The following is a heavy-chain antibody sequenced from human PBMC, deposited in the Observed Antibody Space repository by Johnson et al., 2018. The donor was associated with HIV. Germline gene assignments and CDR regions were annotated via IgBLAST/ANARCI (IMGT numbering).Heavy chain of an antibody. V-gene: IGHV3-30*03. CDR2: ISYDGSNK. Sequence: QVQLVESGGGLVQPGGSLRLSCAASGFTFSSYGMHWVRQAPGKGLEWVAVISYDGSNKYYADSVKGRFSISRDNSKNTLFLDMNSLRAEDTAVYYCARAMYADDYGDYLFLAPRLDAFDIWGPGTIVTVSS. J-gene: IGHJ3*02. D-gene: IGHD4-17*01. CDR3: ARAMYADDYGDYLFLAPRLDAFDI. CDR1: GFTFSSYG.